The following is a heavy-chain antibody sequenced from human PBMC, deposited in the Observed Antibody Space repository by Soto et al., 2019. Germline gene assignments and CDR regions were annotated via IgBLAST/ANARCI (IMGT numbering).Heavy chain of an antibody. CDR1: GFTFSSSS. CDR3: ARVHSSGWFKVDY. CDR2: ISSSSSTI. D-gene: IGHD6-19*01. J-gene: IGHJ4*02. Sequence: EVQLVESGGGLVQPGGSLRLSCAASGFTFSSSSMNWVRQAPGKGPEWVSYISSSSSTINYADSVRGRFTNSRDNAKNSLYLQMNSLRDEDTAVYYWARVHSSGWFKVDYWGQGTLVTVSS. V-gene: IGHV3-48*02.